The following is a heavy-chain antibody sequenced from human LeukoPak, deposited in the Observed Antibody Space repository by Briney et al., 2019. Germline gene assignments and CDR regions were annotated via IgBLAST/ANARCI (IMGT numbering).Heavy chain of an antibody. CDR1: GYSFTSYW. CDR2: IDPSDSYT. Sequence: GESLKISCKGSGYSFTSYWISWVRQMPGKGLEWMGRIDPSDSYTNYSPSFQGHVTISADKSISTAYLQWSSLKASDTAMYYRARQGCSSTSCHPYYYYGMDVWGKGTTVTVSS. D-gene: IGHD2-2*01. J-gene: IGHJ6*04. CDR3: ARQGCSSTSCHPYYYYGMDV. V-gene: IGHV5-10-1*01.